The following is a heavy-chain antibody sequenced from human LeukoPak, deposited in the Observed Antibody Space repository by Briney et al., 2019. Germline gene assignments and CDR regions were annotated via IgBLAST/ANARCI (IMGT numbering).Heavy chain of an antibody. Sequence: GGSLKISCKGSGYTFTNYWIGWVRQMPGKGLEWMGIIYPGDSDTRYSPSFQGQVTISADKSISTAYLQWSSLKASDTAMYFCARRKDYDILTGSSQYYFDYWGQGTLVTVPS. D-gene: IGHD3-9*01. J-gene: IGHJ4*02. CDR1: GYTFTNYW. CDR3: ARRKDYDILTGSSQYYFDY. V-gene: IGHV5-51*01. CDR2: IYPGDSDT.